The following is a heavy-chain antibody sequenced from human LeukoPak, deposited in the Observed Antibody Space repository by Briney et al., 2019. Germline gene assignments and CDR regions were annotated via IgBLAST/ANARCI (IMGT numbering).Heavy chain of an antibody. CDR2: IYYSGST. Sequence: WVRQAPGKGLEWIGSIYYSGSTYYNPSLKSRVTISVDTSKNQFSLKLSSVTAADTAVYYCARREVAGTQNWFDPWGQGTLVTVSS. J-gene: IGHJ5*02. D-gene: IGHD6-19*01. V-gene: IGHV4-39*01. CDR3: ARREVAGTQNWFDP.